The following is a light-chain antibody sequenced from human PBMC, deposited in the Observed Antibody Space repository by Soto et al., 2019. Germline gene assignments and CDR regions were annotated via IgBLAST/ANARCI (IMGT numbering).Light chain of an antibody. Sequence: QSVLTQPPSASGSPGQSVTISCTGTSSDVGGYNFVSWYQQHPGKAPKLMIYEVSERPSGVPDRFSGSKSGNTASLTVSGLQAEEEADYYCSSYAGSNLVVFGGGTKLTVL. CDR1: SSDVGGYNF. CDR2: EVS. CDR3: SSYAGSNLVV. V-gene: IGLV2-8*01. J-gene: IGLJ2*01.